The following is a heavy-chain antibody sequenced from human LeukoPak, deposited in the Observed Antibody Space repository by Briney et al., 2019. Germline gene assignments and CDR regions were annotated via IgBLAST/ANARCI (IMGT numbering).Heavy chain of an antibody. J-gene: IGHJ4*02. CDR1: GGSFSGYY. V-gene: IGHV4-34*01. D-gene: IGHD1-14*01. Sequence: SETLSLTCAVYGGSFSGYYWSWIRQPPGKGLEWIGEINHSGSTNYNPSLKSRVTISVDTSKNQFSLKLSSVTAADTAVYYCARVRKSPAAHKLFDYWGQGTLVTVSS. CDR3: ARVRKSPAAHKLFDY. CDR2: INHSGST.